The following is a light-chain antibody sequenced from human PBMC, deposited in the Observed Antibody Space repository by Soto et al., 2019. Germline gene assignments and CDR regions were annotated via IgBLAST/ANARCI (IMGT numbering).Light chain of an antibody. CDR1: QSVSSN. Sequence: IVFTQSPVTLSLSPGERATLSCRASQSVSSNLAWYQQKPGQAPRLLIYGASTRATGIPARFSGSGSGTEFTLTISSLQSEDFAVYYCQQYNNWPWTFGQGTKVDIK. CDR2: GAS. CDR3: QQYNNWPWT. J-gene: IGKJ1*01. V-gene: IGKV3-15*01.